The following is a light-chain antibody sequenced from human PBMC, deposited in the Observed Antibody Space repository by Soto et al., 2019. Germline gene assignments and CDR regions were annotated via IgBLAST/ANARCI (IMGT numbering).Light chain of an antibody. V-gene: IGLV1-40*01. CDR2: GNI. CDR3: QSYDSSLSGSVV. J-gene: IGLJ2*01. CDR1: SSNIGAGYD. Sequence: QAVVTQPPSMSGAPGQRVTISCTGSSSNIGAGYDVHWYQQLPGTAPKLLIYGNINRPSGVPDRFSGSQSGTSASLAITGLHAEDEADYYCQSYDSSLSGSVVFGGGTKVTVL.